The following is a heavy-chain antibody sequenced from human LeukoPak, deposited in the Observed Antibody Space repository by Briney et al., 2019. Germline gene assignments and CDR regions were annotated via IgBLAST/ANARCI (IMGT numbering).Heavy chain of an antibody. V-gene: IGHV3-23*01. CDR1: GFTFSTYA. J-gene: IGHJ2*01. D-gene: IGHD1-26*01. Sequence: GGSLRLSCAASGFTFSTYAMSWVRQAPGKGLEWVSSITDTGSGTCYVDSVKGRFTMSRDNSKNTLYLQMNSLRAEDTAVYYCAKNLLGSESFSWYFDLWGRGTLVTVSS. CDR3: AKNLLGSESFSWYFDL. CDR2: ITDTGSGT.